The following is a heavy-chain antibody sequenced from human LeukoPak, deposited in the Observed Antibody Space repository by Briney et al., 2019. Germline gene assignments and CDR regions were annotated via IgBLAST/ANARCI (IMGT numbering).Heavy chain of an antibody. CDR3: ARDRAAMDFDY. J-gene: IGHJ4*02. CDR2: INSAGSST. Sequence: GGSLRLSCAASGFTFSSYWMHWVRQAPGKGLVWVSRINSAGSSTSYADSVKGRFTISRDNAKNTLYLQMNSLRAEDTAVYYCARDRAAMDFDYWGQGTLVTVSS. V-gene: IGHV3-74*01. CDR1: GFTFSSYW. D-gene: IGHD5-18*01.